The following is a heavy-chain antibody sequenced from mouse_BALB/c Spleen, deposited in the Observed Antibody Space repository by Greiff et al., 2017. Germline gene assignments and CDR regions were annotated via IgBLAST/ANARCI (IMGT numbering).Heavy chain of an antibody. V-gene: IGHV5-6-5*01. D-gene: IGHD1-2*01. Sequence: EVKLVESGGGLVKPGGSLKLSCAASGFTFSSYAMSWVRQTPEKRLEWVASISSGGSTYYPDSVKGRFTISRDNARNNLYLQMSSLRSEDTAMYYCARGQLLRPDYWGQGTTLTVSS. CDR1: GFTFSSYA. J-gene: IGHJ2*01. CDR3: ARGQLLRPDY. CDR2: ISSGGST.